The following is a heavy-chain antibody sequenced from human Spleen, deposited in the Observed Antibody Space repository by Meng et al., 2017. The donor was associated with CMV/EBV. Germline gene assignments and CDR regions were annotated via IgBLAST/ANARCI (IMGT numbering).Heavy chain of an antibody. V-gene: IGHV1-2*02. CDR1: GYTFTGYY. CDR3: ARERKGGTNWNYEGYYYYYYGMDV. CDR2: INPNSGGT. D-gene: IGHD1-7*01. J-gene: IGHJ6*02. Sequence: ASVKVSCKASGYTFTGYYMHWVRQAPGQGLEWMGWINPNSGGTNYAQKFQGRVTMTRDTSISTAYMELSRLRSDDTAVYYCARERKGGTNWNYEGYYYYYYGMDVWGQGTTVTVSS.